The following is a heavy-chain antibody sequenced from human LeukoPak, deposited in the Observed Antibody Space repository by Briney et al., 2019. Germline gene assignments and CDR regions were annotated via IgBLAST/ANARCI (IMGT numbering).Heavy chain of an antibody. D-gene: IGHD3-3*01. CDR2: INPNSGGT. CDR1: GYTFTGYY. V-gene: IGHV1-2*02. Sequence: ASVKVSCKASGYTFTGYYMHWVRQAPGQGLEWMGWINPNSGGTNYAQKFQGRVTMTRDTSISTAYMELSGLRSDDTAVYYCARARAFPPPIIWSGYRYYFDYWGQGTLVTVSS. CDR3: ARARAFPPPIIWSGYRYYFDY. J-gene: IGHJ4*02.